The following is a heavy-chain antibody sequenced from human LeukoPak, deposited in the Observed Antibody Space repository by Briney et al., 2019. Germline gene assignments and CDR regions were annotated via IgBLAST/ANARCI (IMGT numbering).Heavy chain of an antibody. CDR2: ISGSGGTT. V-gene: IGHV3-23*01. D-gene: IGHD5-18*01. CDR3: ANRGYITYYFDC. CDR1: GFTFSSYA. J-gene: IGHJ4*02. Sequence: RGSLRLSCAASGFTFSSYAMTWVRQAPGKGLEWVSVISGSGGTTYYADSVKGRFTIPRDNSKNTLYLQMNSLRAEDTAVYYCANRGYITYYFDCWGQGTLVTVSS.